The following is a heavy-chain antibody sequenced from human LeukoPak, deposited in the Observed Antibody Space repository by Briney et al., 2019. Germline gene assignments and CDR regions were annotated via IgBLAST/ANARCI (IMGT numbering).Heavy chain of an antibody. CDR2: IYGGGTT. D-gene: IGHD6-19*01. J-gene: IGHJ4*02. CDR3: AKGTSVAGTIFGY. Sequence: PGGSLTLSCTASGFSVGTYYVSWVREAPEKGLEWGSVIYGGGTTNYADSVKGRFAISRDNSMNTVHIQMDSLRDEDTAVYYCAKGTSVAGTIFGYWGQGTLVTVSS. V-gene: IGHV3-66*01. CDR1: GFSVGTYY.